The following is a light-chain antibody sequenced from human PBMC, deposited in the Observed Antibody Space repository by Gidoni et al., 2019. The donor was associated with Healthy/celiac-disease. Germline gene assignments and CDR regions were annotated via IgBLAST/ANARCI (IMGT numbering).Light chain of an antibody. V-gene: IGKV2-28*01. CDR1: QSLLHSNGYNY. J-gene: IGKJ3*01. CDR2: LGS. Sequence: DIVMTQSPLSLPVTPGEPASISCRSSQSLLHSNGYNYLDWYLQKPGKYPQLLIYLGSNRASGVPDRFSGSGSGTDFTLKISRVEAEDVGVYYCMQALQTPTFGPGTKVDIK. CDR3: MQALQTPT.